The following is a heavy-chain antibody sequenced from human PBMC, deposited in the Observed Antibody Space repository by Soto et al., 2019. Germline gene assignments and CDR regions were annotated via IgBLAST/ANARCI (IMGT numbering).Heavy chain of an antibody. D-gene: IGHD1-1*01. V-gene: IGHV4-4*07. CDR2: IYATGTT. J-gene: IGHJ5*02. CDR3: VRDGTKTLRDWFDP. Sequence: PSETLSLTCSVSGASISGFYWSWIRKSAGKGLEWIGRIYATGTTDYNPSLKSRVMMSVDTSKKQFSLKLRSVTAADTAVYYCVRDGTKTLRDWFDPWGQGISVTVSS. CDR1: GASISGFY.